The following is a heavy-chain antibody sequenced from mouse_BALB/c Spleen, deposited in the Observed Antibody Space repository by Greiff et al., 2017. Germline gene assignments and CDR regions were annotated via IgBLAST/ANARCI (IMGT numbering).Heavy chain of an antibody. CDR1: GYSITSDYA. D-gene: IGHD1-1*01. V-gene: IGHV3-2*02. Sequence: EVQGVESGPGLVKPSQSLSLTCTVTGYSITSDYAWNWIRQFPGNKLEWMGYISYSGSTSYNPSLKSRISITRDTSKNQFFLQLNSVTTEDTATYYCALTYYGSSYDYWGQGTTLTVSS. CDR2: ISYSGST. CDR3: ALTYYGSSYDY. J-gene: IGHJ2*01.